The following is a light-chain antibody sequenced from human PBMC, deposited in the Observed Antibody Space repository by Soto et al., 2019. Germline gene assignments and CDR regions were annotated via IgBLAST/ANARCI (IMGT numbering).Light chain of an antibody. CDR1: QSISSW. CDR3: QQSYSTPLT. V-gene: IGKV1-39*01. CDR2: AAS. J-gene: IGKJ4*01. Sequence: DIQMTQSPSTLSASVGDRVTITFRASQSISSWLAWYHQKPGKAPKLLIYAASSLQSGVPSRFSGSGSGTDFTLTISSLQPEDFATYYCQQSYSTPLTFGGGTKVDIK.